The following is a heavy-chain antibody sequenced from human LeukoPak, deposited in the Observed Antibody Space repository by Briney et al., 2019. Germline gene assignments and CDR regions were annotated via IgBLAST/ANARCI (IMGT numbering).Heavy chain of an antibody. Sequence: GESLKISCQCSGYSSPRDWIAWVRQPPGKGLEWMGIIHPGDSNIVYSPFLQAQVTISADRSISTTYLQWDSLKASDTAMYYCARLTYYDPTHYFDYSGQGTLVSVSS. CDR3: ARLTYYDPTHYFDY. V-gene: IGHV5-51*01. CDR1: GYSSPRDW. D-gene: IGHD3-22*01. J-gene: IGHJ4*02. CDR2: IHPGDSNI.